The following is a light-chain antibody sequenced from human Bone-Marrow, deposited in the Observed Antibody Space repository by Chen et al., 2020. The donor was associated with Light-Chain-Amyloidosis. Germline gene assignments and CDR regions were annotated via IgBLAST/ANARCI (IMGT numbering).Light chain of an antibody. J-gene: IGLJ1*01. CDR2: EVT. CDR3: CAYRGGSFPYV. V-gene: IGLV2-23*02. Sequence: QSALTQPASVTASPGQSITISCTGTSSDVGGYDIVSWYRQHPGKAPKLLIFEVTKRPSGVSNRFSGSKSGNTASLTISGLRTEDAADYYCCAYRGGSFPYVFGPGTKVTVL. CDR1: SSDVGGYDI.